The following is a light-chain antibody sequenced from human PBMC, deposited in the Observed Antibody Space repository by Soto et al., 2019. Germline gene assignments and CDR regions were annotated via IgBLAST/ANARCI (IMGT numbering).Light chain of an antibody. Sequence: ESVLTQSPGTLSVSPGERATLSCSASQSVTNTFFAWYQQKPGQSPRLLIYGVSISATGITDRFSVSGSGTDFTLTISRLEPEDFVVYYCQPYSYLPHTFGQGTKLEVK. CDR1: QSVTNTF. V-gene: IGKV3-20*01. J-gene: IGKJ2*01. CDR3: QPYSYLPHT. CDR2: GVS.